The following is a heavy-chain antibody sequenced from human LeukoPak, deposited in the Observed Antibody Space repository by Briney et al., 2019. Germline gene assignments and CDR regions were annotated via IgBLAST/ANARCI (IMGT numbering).Heavy chain of an antibody. V-gene: IGHV3-23*01. D-gene: IGHD6-19*01. CDR2: ISGSGGST. CDR3: AKGGYSSGWYRDYFDY. J-gene: IGHJ4*02. CDR1: GFTFSSYA. Sequence: GGSLRLSCVASGFTFSSYAMSWVRQAPGKGLEWVPAISGSGGSTYYADSVKGRFTISRDNSKNTLHLQMNSLRAEDTAVYYCAKGGYSSGWYRDYFDYWGQGTLVTVSS.